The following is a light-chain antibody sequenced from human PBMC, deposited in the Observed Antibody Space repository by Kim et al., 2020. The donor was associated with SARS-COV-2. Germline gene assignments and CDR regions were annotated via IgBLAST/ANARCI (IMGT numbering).Light chain of an antibody. CDR3: YSAADNNLV. Sequence: PGQKARSTCSGDVVAKKKYARWFQQKPGQAPVLVIYKDSERPSGIPERFSGSSSGTTVTLTISGAQVEDEADYYCYSAADNNLVFGGGTQLTVL. V-gene: IGLV3-27*01. J-gene: IGLJ3*02. CDR2: KDS. CDR1: VVAKKKY.